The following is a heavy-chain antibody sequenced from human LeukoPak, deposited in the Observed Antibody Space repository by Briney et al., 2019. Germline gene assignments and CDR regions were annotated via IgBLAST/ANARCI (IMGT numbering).Heavy chain of an antibody. Sequence: SQTLSLTCTVSGGSISSGGYYWSWIRQHPGKGLEWIRYIYYSGSTYYNPSLKSRVTISVDTSKNQFSLKLSSVTAADTAVYYCARGGILAAAGGLEFDYWGQGTLVTVSS. J-gene: IGHJ4*02. D-gene: IGHD6-13*01. CDR2: IYYSGST. CDR1: GGSISSGGYY. V-gene: IGHV4-31*03. CDR3: ARGGILAAAGGLEFDY.